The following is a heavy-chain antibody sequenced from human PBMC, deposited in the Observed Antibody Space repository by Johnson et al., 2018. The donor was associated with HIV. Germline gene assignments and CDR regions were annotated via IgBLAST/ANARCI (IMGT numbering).Heavy chain of an antibody. CDR3: AKDDRELDAFDI. CDR1: GFSFSDAW. V-gene: IGHV3-7*01. Sequence: MMLVESGGGLVKPGGSLKLSCAASGFSFSDAWVSWVRQAPGKGLEWVANIKQDGSEKYYADSVKGRFTISRDNSKNTLYLQMNSLRAEDTAVYYCAKDDRELDAFDIWGQGTMVTVSS. CDR2: IKQDGSEK. J-gene: IGHJ3*02. D-gene: IGHD1-26*01.